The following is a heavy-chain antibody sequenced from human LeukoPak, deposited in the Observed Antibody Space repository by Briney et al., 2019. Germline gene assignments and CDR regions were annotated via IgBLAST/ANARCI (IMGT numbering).Heavy chain of an antibody. J-gene: IGHJ6*03. CDR1: GFTFSSYS. Sequence: GGSLRLSCAASGFTFSSYSMNWVRQAPGKGLEWVSYISSSSSTIYYADSVKGRFTISRDNAKNSLYLQMNSLRAEDTAVYYCARPGIAAASTYYYYYYMDVWGKGTTVTISS. D-gene: IGHD6-13*01. V-gene: IGHV3-48*04. CDR2: ISSSSSTI. CDR3: ARPGIAAASTYYYYYYMDV.